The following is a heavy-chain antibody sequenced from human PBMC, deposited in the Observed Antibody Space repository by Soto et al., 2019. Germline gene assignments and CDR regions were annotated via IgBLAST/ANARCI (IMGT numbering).Heavy chain of an antibody. CDR3: AKEHYYDRDAFDI. D-gene: IGHD3-22*01. V-gene: IGHV3-30*18. CDR2: ISYDGSNK. CDR1: GFTFSSYG. Sequence: GGSLRLSCAASGFTFSSYGMHWVRQAPGKGLEWVAVISYDGSNKYYADSVKGRFTISRDNSKNTLYLQMNSLRAEDTAVYYCAKEHYYDRDAFDIWGQGTMVTVSS. J-gene: IGHJ3*02.